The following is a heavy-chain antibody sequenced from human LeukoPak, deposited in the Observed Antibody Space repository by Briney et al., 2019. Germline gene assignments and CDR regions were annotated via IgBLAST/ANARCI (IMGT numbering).Heavy chain of an antibody. CDR2: VNWNGGST. J-gene: IGHJ4*02. V-gene: IGHV3-20*04. Sequence: GGSLRLSCAASGFTFDDYGMSWVRQAPGKGLEWVYGVNWNGGSTGYADSVKGRFTISRDNAKNSLYLQMNSLRAEDTALYYCARVAGYYDSSGYYCFDYWGQGTLVTVSS. D-gene: IGHD3-22*01. CDR3: ARVAGYYDSSGYYCFDY. CDR1: GFTFDDYG.